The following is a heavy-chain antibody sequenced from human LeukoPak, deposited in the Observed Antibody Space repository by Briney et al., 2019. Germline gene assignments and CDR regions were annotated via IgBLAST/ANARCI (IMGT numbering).Heavy chain of an antibody. J-gene: IGHJ6*02. D-gene: IGHD2-2*01. CDR3: ARDRRSNSFVPSTLYYYYYGMDV. CDR2: IYYSGST. V-gene: IGHV4-59*01. CDR1: GGSISSYY. Sequence: SETLSLTCTVSGGSISSYYWSWIRQPPGKGLEWIGYIYYSGSTNYNPSLKSRVTISVDTSKNQFSLKLSSVTAADTAVYYCARDRRSNSFVPSTLYYYYYGMDVWGQGTTVTVSS.